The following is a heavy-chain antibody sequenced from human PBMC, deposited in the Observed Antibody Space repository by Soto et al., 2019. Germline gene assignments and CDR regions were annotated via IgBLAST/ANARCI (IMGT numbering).Heavy chain of an antibody. D-gene: IGHD5-12*01. CDR1: GGSFSGYY. V-gene: IGHV4-34*01. CDR2: INHSGST. J-gene: IGHJ4*02. Sequence: SETLSLTCAVYGGSFSGYYWSWIRQPPGKGLEWIGEINHSGSTNYNPSLKSRVTISVERSKNQFSLKLSSVIAADTAVYYCAAGGGLPRYYWGQGTLVTVSS. CDR3: AAGGGLPRYY.